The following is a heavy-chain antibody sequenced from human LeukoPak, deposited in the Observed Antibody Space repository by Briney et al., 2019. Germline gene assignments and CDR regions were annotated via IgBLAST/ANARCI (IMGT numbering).Heavy chain of an antibody. CDR3: ARYPEAYCGGDCYSDY. CDR2: IKQDGSEK. V-gene: IGHV3-7*01. D-gene: IGHD2-21*02. CDR1: GFTFSSYW. J-gene: IGHJ4*02. Sequence: GGSLRLSCAASGFTFSSYWMSWVRQAPGKGLEWVANIKQDGSEKYYVDSVKGQFTISRDNAKNSLYLQMNSLRAEDTAVYYCARYPEAYCGGDCYSDYWGQGTLVTVSS.